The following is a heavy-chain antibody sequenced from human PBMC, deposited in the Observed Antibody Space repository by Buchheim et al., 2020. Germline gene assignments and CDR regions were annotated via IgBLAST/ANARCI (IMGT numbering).Heavy chain of an antibody. Sequence: QLQLQESGPGLVTPSETLSLTCTVSVGSISTSRDYWGWIRQPPGKGLELIGTIYYSGSSYYRPSLKSRVTISVDRSKNQLSLKMSSGTAADTAVYYGAGAFYYGSGTRWLDPWGQGTL. V-gene: IGHV4-39*01. J-gene: IGHJ5*02. D-gene: IGHD3-10*01. CDR2: IYYSGSS. CDR1: VGSISTSRDY. CDR3: AGAFYYGSGTRWLDP.